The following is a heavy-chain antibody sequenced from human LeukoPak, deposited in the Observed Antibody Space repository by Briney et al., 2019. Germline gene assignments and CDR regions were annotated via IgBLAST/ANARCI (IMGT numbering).Heavy chain of an antibody. V-gene: IGHV1-2*02. Sequence: ASVKVSCKPSGYTFTGYYMHWVRQAPGQGLQWMGWINPNSGGTNFAQTPQGRVTITSDTSISTAYMELSGLKADETALSYAVRPEAYGDYFHSWFDPWGQGTLVTVSS. CDR3: VRPEAYGDYFHSWFDP. J-gene: IGHJ5*02. D-gene: IGHD4-17*01. CDR1: GYTFTGYY. CDR2: INPNSGGT.